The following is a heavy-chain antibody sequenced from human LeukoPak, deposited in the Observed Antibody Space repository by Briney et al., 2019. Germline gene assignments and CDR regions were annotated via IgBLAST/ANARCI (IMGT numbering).Heavy chain of an antibody. V-gene: IGHV3-33*06. CDR1: GFTFGSYG. D-gene: IGHD3-22*01. CDR3: AKDRYYYDSSGLFDY. CDR2: IWYDGSNK. J-gene: IGHJ4*02. Sequence: GGSLRLSCAASGFTFGSYGMHWVRQAPGKGLEWVAVIWYDGSNKYYADSVKGRFTISRDNSKNTLYLQMNSLRAEDTAVYYCAKDRYYYDSSGLFDYWGQGTLVTVS.